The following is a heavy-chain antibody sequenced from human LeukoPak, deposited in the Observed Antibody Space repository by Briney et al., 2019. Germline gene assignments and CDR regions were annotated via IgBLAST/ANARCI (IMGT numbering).Heavy chain of an antibody. J-gene: IGHJ1*01. CDR2: IIPIFGTA. V-gene: IGHV1-69*13. CDR1: GGTFSSYA. CDR3: ARDHCSSTSCYLYFQH. Sequence: PVKVSCKASGGTFSSYAISWVRQAPGQGLEWMGGIIPIFGTANYAQKFQGRVTITADESTSTACMELSSLRSEDTAVYYCARDHCSSTSCYLYFQHWGQGTLVTVSS. D-gene: IGHD2-2*01.